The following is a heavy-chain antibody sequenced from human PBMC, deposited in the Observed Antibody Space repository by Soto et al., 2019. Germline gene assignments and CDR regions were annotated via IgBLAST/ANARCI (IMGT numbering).Heavy chain of an antibody. CDR2: IYYSGST. V-gene: IGHV4-61*01. J-gene: IGHJ6*02. CDR1: GGSVSSGSYY. CDR3: ARDSQKGIYYYYGMDV. Sequence: PSETLSLTCTVSGGSVSSGSYYWSWIRQPPGKGLEWIGYIYYSGSTNYNPSLKSRVTISVDTSKNQFSLKLSSVTAAETAVYYCARDSQKGIYYYYGMDVWGQGTTVTVSS.